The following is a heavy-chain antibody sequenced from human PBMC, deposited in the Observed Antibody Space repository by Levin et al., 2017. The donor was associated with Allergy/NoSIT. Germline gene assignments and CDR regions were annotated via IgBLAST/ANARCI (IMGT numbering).Heavy chain of an antibody. CDR3: AKDLSPKYYDILTGYYMSDWYFDR. J-gene: IGHJ2*01. CDR1: GFTFDDYT. D-gene: IGHD3-9*01. CDR2: ISWDGGST. V-gene: IGHV3-43*01. Sequence: PGESLKISCAASGFTFDDYTMHWVRQAPGKGLEWVSLISWDGGSTYYADSVKGRFTISRDNSKNSLYLQMNSLRTEDTALYYCAKDLSPKYYDILTGYYMSDWYFDRWGRGTLVTVSS.